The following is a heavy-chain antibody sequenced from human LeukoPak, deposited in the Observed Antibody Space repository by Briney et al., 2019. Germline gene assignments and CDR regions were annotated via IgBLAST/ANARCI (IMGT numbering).Heavy chain of an antibody. D-gene: IGHD1-1*01. CDR1: GYSFTSYW. CDR2: IYPGDSDN. Sequence: GGSLKISCKGSGYSFTSYWIGWGRQMPGKGLEWMGIIYPGDSDNRYSPSFQGQVTISAEKSISTAYLQWSSLKASDTAMYYCARQGGWNDLGYWGQGTLVTVSS. J-gene: IGHJ4*02. V-gene: IGHV5-51*01. CDR3: ARQGGWNDLGY.